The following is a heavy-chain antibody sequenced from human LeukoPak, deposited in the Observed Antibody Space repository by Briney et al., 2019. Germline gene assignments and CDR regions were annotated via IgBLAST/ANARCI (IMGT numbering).Heavy chain of an antibody. CDR2: ISGSGGST. Sequence: GGSLRLSCAASGFTFSSYSVNWVRQAPGKGLEWVSAISGSGGSTYYADSVKGRFTISRDNSKNTLYLQMNSLRAEDTAVYYCAKDHDVVVPYEFGEPTPGAFDIWGQGTMVTVSS. CDR3: AKDHDVVVPYEFGEPTPGAFDI. V-gene: IGHV3-23*01. D-gene: IGHD2-2*01. CDR1: GFTFSSYS. J-gene: IGHJ3*02.